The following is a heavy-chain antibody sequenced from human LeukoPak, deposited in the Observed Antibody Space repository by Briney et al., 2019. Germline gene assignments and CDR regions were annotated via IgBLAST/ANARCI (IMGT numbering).Heavy chain of an antibody. V-gene: IGHV4-39*01. CDR3: ARHAAYYYGSGSPVDY. J-gene: IGHJ4*02. CDR1: GGSISSSSYY. Sequence: SETLSLTCTVSGGSISSSSYYWGWIRQPPGKGLEWIGSIYYSGSTYYNPSLKSRVTISVDTSKNQFSLKLSSVTAADTAVYYCARHAAYYYGSGSPVDYWGQGTLVTVSS. CDR2: IYYSGST. D-gene: IGHD3-10*01.